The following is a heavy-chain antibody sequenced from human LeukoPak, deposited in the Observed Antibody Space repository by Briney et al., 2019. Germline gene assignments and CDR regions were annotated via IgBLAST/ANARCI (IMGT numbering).Heavy chain of an antibody. CDR3: ATSPRSYYYYGMDV. V-gene: IGHV1-69*01. Sequence: SVKVSCKASGGTFSSYAISWVRQAPGQGLEWMGGIIPIFGTANYAQKFQGRVTITADESTSTAYMELSSLRSEDTAVYYCATSPRSYYYYGMDVWGQGTTVTVSS. CDR2: IIPIFGTA. J-gene: IGHJ6*02. CDR1: GGTFSSYA.